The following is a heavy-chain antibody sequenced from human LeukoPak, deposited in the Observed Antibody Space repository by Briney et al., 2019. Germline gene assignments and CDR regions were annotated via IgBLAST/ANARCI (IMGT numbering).Heavy chain of an antibody. CDR1: GYTFTSYY. J-gene: IGHJ6*02. Sequence: GASVTVSCKASGYTFTSYYMHWVRQAPGQGLEWMGIINPSGGSTSYAQKFQGRVTMTRDTSTSAVYMELSSLRSEDTAVYYCARGCIDFWSGYDYYYYYGMDVWGQGTTVTVSS. V-gene: IGHV1-46*01. CDR2: INPSGGST. CDR3: ARGCIDFWSGYDYYYYYGMDV. D-gene: IGHD3-3*01.